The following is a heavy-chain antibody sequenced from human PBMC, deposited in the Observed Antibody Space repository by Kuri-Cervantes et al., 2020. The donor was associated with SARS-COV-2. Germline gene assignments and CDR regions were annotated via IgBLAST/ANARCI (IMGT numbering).Heavy chain of an antibody. Sequence: ASVKVSCKASGYTFTSYGISWVRQAPGQGLEWMGWISAYNGNTNYAQKLQGRVTMTTDTSTSTAYMELRSLRSDDTAVYYCARDHTRSGDGDYSLGWGQGTPVTVSS. D-gene: IGHD4-17*01. CDR1: GYTFTSYG. V-gene: IGHV1-18*01. CDR2: ISAYNGNT. CDR3: ARDHTRSGDGDYSLG. J-gene: IGHJ4*02.